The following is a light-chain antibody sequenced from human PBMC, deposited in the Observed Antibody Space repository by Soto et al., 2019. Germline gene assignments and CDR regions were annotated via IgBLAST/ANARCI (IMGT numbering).Light chain of an antibody. CDR2: EVS. J-gene: IGLJ1*01. V-gene: IGLV2-18*01. CDR1: SSDVGSYNR. CDR3: SLYTSSSTYV. Sequence: QSALTQPPSVSGSPGQSVTISCTGTSSDVGSYNRVSWYQQPPGTAPKLMIYEVSNRPSGVPDRFSGSKSGNTAFLTISGLQAEDEADYYCSLYTSSSTYVFGTGTKVTVL.